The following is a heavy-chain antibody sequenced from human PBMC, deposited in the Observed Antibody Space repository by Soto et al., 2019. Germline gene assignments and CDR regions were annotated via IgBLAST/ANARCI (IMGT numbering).Heavy chain of an antibody. V-gene: IGHV3-64*01. CDR3: ARAAGDWVGGYNH. Sequence: GGSLRLSCAASGFTFSSYAMHWVHQAPGKGLEYVSAISSNGGSTYYANSVKGRFTISRDNSKNTLYLQMGSLRAEDMAVYYCARAAGDWVGGYNHWGQGTLVTVSS. J-gene: IGHJ4*02. CDR2: ISSNGGST. CDR1: GFTFSSYA. D-gene: IGHD5-12*01.